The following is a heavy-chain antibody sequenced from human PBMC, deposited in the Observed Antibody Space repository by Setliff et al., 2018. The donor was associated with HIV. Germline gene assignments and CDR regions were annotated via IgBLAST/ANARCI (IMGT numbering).Heavy chain of an antibody. CDR2: IDHSGST. D-gene: IGHD3-10*01. V-gene: IGHV4-34*01. CDR3: ARGLNYYGSGSYLPLGY. Sequence: PSETLSLTCAVYGGSFNDYYWTWIRQPPGKGLGWIGEIDHSGSTKYHASLKSRVTISIDTSKNHISLKLSSVTAADTAVYYCARGLNYYGSGSYLPLGYWGQGTLVTVSS. J-gene: IGHJ4*02. CDR1: GGSFNDYY.